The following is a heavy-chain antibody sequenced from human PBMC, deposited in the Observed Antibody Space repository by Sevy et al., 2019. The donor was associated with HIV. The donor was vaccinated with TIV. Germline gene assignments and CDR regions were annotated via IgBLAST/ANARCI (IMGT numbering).Heavy chain of an antibody. Sequence: GGSLRLSCAASAFSFNTDAMSWVLRAPGKGLEWVSTISGSGDSTFYSDSVKGRFTISRDNSKNTLYLQMNSLRAEDTAVYYCANPRGSFYFDYWGQGTLVTVSS. CDR2: ISGSGDST. CDR3: ANPRGSFYFDY. J-gene: IGHJ4*02. V-gene: IGHV3-23*01. CDR1: AFSFNTDA. D-gene: IGHD3-16*01.